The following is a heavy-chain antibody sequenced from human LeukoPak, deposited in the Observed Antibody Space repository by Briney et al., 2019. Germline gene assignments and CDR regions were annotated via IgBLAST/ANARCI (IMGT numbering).Heavy chain of an antibody. Sequence: PGGSLRLSCAASGFTFSSYAMSWVRQAPGKGLEGGLTISGSGGSTYYADSVKGRFTISRDNSKNTMYLQMNRLRADDTAVYYCAKDLQDIVVVVAATPLFDYWGQGTLVTVSS. V-gene: IGHV3-23*01. CDR1: GFTFSSYA. CDR2: ISGSGGST. D-gene: IGHD2-15*01. J-gene: IGHJ4*02. CDR3: AKDLQDIVVVVAATPLFDY.